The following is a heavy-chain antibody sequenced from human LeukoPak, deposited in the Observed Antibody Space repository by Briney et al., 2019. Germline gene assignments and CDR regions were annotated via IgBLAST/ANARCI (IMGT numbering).Heavy chain of an antibody. CDR1: GGTFSSYA. D-gene: IGHD6-19*01. J-gene: IGHJ4*02. CDR3: ARAPDMAVAGVYFDY. CDR2: IIQ. V-gene: IGHV1-69*13. Sequence: SVKVSCKASGGTFSSYAISWVRQAPGQGLEWMGGIIQQTTHRSSRAESTSTAYMGLSSLRSEDTAVYYCARAPDMAVAGVYFDYWGQGTLVTVSS.